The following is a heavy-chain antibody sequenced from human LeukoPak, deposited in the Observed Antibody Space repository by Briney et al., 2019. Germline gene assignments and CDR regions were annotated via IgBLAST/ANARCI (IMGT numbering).Heavy chain of an antibody. V-gene: IGHV4-59*01. J-gene: IGHJ2*01. Sequence: SETLSLTCTVSGGSISTYYWSWIRQPPGKGLEYIGYIYYSGSTNYNPSLKSRVTISVDTSKNQFSLKLSSVTAADTAVYYCARDSGVVEQDWYFDLWGRGTLVTVSS. D-gene: IGHD1/OR15-1a*01. CDR1: GGSISTYY. CDR3: ARDSGVVEQDWYFDL. CDR2: IYYSGST.